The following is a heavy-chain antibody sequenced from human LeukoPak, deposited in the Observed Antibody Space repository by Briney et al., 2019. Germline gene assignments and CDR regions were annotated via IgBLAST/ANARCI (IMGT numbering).Heavy chain of an antibody. V-gene: IGHV3-30*02. CDR2: IQFDASSE. CDR1: GFIFSNYG. D-gene: IGHD5-18*01. Sequence: GGSLRLSCAASGFIFSNYGMHRVRQAPGKGLEWVAFIQFDASSEDYVDAVKGRFTISRDNAKNSLYLQMNSLRAEDTAVYYCARSDTANDYWGQGTLVTVSS. CDR3: ARSDTANDY. J-gene: IGHJ4*02.